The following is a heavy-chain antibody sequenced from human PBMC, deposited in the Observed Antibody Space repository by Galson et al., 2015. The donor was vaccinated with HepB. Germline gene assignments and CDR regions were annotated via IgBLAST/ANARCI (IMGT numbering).Heavy chain of an antibody. CDR1: GGSFSGYY. D-gene: IGHD6-19*01. J-gene: IGHJ4*02. V-gene: IGHV4-34*01. CDR2: INHSGST. CDR3: ATDRVAVAGRLRVRGIDY. Sequence: SETLSLTCAVYGGSFSGYYWNWIRQPPGKGLEWIGEINHSGSTNYNPSLKSRVTISVDTSKNQFSLKLSSVTAADTAVYYCATDRVAVAGRLRVRGIDYWGQGTLVTVSS.